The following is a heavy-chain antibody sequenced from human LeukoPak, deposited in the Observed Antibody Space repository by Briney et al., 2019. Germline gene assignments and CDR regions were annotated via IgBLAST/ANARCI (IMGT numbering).Heavy chain of an antibody. V-gene: IGHV3-23*01. Sequence: GGSLRLSCAASGFTFSSYAMSWVRQAPGKGLEWVSAISGSGGSTYYADSVKSRFTISRDNSKNTLYLQMNSLRAEDTAVYYCAKFPPGLLGYCSSTSCQEYFQHWGQGTLVTVSS. CDR2: ISGSGGST. CDR3: AKFPPGLLGYCSSTSCQEYFQH. D-gene: IGHD2-2*01. CDR1: GFTFSSYA. J-gene: IGHJ1*01.